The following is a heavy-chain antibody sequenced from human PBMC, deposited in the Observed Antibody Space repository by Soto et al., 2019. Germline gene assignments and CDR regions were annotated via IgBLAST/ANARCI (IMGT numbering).Heavy chain of an antibody. CDR3: ARGYSGYYYMDV. V-gene: IGHV3-13*01. J-gene: IGHJ6*03. CDR2: IGTAGET. D-gene: IGHD1-26*01. Sequence: GGSLRLSCAASGFTFSSYDMHWVRQATGKGLEWVSAIGTAGETYYPGSVKGRFTISRENAKNSLYLQMNSLRAGDTAVYYCARGYSGYYYMDVWGKGTTVTVSS. CDR1: GFTFSSYD.